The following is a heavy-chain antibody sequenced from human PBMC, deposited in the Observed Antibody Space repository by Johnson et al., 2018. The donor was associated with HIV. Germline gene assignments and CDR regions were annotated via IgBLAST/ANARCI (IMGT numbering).Heavy chain of an antibody. V-gene: IGHV3-9*01. CDR2: ISWNSGSI. CDR3: ARGGGYSIAAPSDAFDI. D-gene: IGHD6-6*01. J-gene: IGHJ3*02. Sequence: VQLVESGGGLVQPGGSLRLSCAASGFTFDDYAMTWVRQAPGKGLEWVSGISWNSGSIGYADSVKGRFTISRDNSKNTLYLQMNSLRAEDTAVYYCARGGGYSIAAPSDAFDIWGQGTMVTVSS. CDR1: GFTFDDYA.